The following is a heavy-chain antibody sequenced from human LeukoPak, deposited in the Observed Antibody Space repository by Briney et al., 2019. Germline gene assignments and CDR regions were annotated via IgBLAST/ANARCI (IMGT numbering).Heavy chain of an antibody. V-gene: IGHV3-23*01. J-gene: IGHJ4*02. CDR3: ARVITPPSITIFGVVTPPYFDY. Sequence: GGSLRLSCAASGFTFSSYAMSWVRQAPGKGLEWVSAISGSGGSTYYADSVKGRFTISRDNSKNTLYLQMNSLRAEDTAVYYCARVITPPSITIFGVVTPPYFDYWGQGTLVTVSS. D-gene: IGHD3-3*01. CDR2: ISGSGGST. CDR1: GFTFSSYA.